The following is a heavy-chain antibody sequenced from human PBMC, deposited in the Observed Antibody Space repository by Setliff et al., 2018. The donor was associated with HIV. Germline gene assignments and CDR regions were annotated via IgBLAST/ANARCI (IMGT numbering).Heavy chain of an antibody. J-gene: IGHJ3*02. CDR3: ARDFETYYDFWSGYKPTSAFDT. CDR2: IKQDGSEE. D-gene: IGHD3-3*01. Sequence: RLSCAASGFTFSDYWMSWVRQAPGKGLEWVANIKQDGSEEYYVDSVKGRFTISRDNAKNSLYLQMTSLRAEDTAVYYCARDFETYYDFWSGYKPTSAFDTWGQGTMVTVSS. V-gene: IGHV3-7*03. CDR1: GFTFSDYW.